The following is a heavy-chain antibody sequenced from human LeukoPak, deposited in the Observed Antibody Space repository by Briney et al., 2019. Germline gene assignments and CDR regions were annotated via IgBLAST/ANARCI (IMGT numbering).Heavy chain of an antibody. J-gene: IGHJ6*03. CDR1: GYTFTSYA. V-gene: IGHV1-69*05. Sequence: SVKVSCKASGYTFTSYAISWVRQAPGQGLEWMGGIIPIFGTANYAQKFQGRVTITTDESTSTAYMELSSLRSEDTAVYYCARARYFGPHHYYYYMDVWGKGTTVTVSS. CDR2: IIPIFGTA. D-gene: IGHD3-9*01. CDR3: ARARYFGPHHYYYYMDV.